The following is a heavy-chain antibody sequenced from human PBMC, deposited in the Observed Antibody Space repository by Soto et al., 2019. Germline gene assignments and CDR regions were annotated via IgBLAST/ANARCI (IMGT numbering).Heavy chain of an antibody. J-gene: IGHJ4*02. CDR3: TRVGGYYGDYPNFDY. D-gene: IGHD4-17*01. CDR1: GSSISSYY. CDR2: IFYTGST. V-gene: IGHV4-59*01. Sequence: SETLSLTCRVSGSSISSYYWSWLRQPPGRGLEWIGNIFYTGSTNYHPSLKSRVIMSVESSKMQFSLRLNSVTAADTAVYYCTRVGGYYGDYPNFDYWGQGALVTVSA.